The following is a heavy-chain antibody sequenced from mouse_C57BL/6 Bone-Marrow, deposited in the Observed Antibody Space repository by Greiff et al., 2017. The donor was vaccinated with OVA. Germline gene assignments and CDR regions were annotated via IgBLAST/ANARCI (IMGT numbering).Heavy chain of an antibody. J-gene: IGHJ2*01. CDR2: IRNKANGYTT. CDR3: ARSDQYYFDY. V-gene: IGHV7-3*01. Sequence: EVMLVESGGGLVQPGGSLSLSCAASGFTFTDYYMSWVRQPPGKALEWLGFIRNKANGYTTEYSASVKGRFTISRDNSQSILYLQMNALRAEDSATYYCARSDQYYFDYWGQGTTLTVSS. CDR1: GFTFTDYY.